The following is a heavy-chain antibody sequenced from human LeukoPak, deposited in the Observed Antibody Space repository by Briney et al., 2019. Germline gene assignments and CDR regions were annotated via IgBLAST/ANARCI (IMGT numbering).Heavy chain of an antibody. V-gene: IGHV3-23*01. CDR2: LRGNGDA. CDR3: AKVGSGSYSFGY. D-gene: IGHD1-26*01. J-gene: IGHJ4*02. Sequence: PVESLSLSCTASGFSVSSYAMNWVREAPARGLESVSSLRGNGDAFHAGSVKGRFTLSRDESRNTVYLHLNNLRVEDTTVYYCAKVGSGSYSFGYWGQGTLVTVSS. CDR1: GFSVSSYA.